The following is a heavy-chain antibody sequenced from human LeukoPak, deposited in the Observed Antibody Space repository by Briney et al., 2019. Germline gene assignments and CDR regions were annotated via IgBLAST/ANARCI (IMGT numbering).Heavy chain of an antibody. CDR3: ARDPSVSPPLLNYYYGVDV. V-gene: IGHV3-21*01. CDR2: ISSSSSYI. CDR1: GFTFSSYS. J-gene: IGHJ6*02. Sequence: GGSLRLSCAASGFTFSSYSMNWVRQAPGKGLEWVSSISSSSSYIYYADSVEGRFTISRDNSKNTLYLQMNSLRAEDTAVYYCARDPSVSPPLLNYYYGVDVWGQGTTVTVSS. D-gene: IGHD1-26*01.